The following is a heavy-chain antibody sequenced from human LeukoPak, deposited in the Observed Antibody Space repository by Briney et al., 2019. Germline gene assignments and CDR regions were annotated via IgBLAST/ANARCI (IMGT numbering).Heavy chain of an antibody. V-gene: IGHV3-48*03. D-gene: IGHD5-18*01. J-gene: IGHJ4*02. CDR3: ARDDSYGLDY. Sequence: GGSLTLSCAASGFTFSNYEMNWVRQAPGKGLEWVSYISSSGSTIYYADSVKGRFTISRDNAKNSLYLQMNSLRAEDTAVYYCARDDSYGLDYWGQGTRVTVSS. CDR1: GFTFSNYE. CDR2: ISSSGSTI.